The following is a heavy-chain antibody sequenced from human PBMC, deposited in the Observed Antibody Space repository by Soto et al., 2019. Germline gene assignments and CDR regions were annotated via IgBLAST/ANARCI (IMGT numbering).Heavy chain of an antibody. CDR2: IIPILGIA. V-gene: IGHV1-69*08. CDR3: ARDEYSSSWYYYYGMDV. CDR1: GGTFSSYT. J-gene: IGHJ6*02. D-gene: IGHD6-13*01. Sequence: QVQLVQSGAEVKKPGSSVKVSCKASGGTFSSYTISCVRQAPGHGLEWLGRIIPILGIANYAQKFQGRVTITEDKYTSTAYMELSSRRAEDTAVYYCARDEYSSSWYYYYGMDVWGQGTTVTVSS.